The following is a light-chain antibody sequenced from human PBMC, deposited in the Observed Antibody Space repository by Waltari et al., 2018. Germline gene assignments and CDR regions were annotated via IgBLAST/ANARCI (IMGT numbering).Light chain of an antibody. V-gene: IGKV1-9*01. Sequence: DIQLTQSPSFRSASVGDRVTITCRASQGISSYLAWYQQKPGKAPKLLIYAASTLQSGVPSRFSGSGSGTEFTLTISSLQPEDFATYYCQQLNSYLFGPGTKVDIK. CDR2: AAS. J-gene: IGKJ3*01. CDR3: QQLNSYL. CDR1: QGISSY.